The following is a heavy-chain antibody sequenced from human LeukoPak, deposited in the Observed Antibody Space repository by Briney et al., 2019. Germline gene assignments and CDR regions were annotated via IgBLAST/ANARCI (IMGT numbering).Heavy chain of an antibody. V-gene: IGHV3-30*01. CDR3: ARDRVYCSSTSCYYYYMDV. Sequence: GGSLRLSCAAPGFTFSSYAMHWVRQAPGKGLEWVAVISYDGSNKYYADSVKGRFTISRDNSKNTLYLQMNSLRAEDTAVYYCARDRVYCSSTSCYYYYMDVWGKGTTVTVSS. D-gene: IGHD2-2*01. CDR1: GFTFSSYA. J-gene: IGHJ6*03. CDR2: ISYDGSNK.